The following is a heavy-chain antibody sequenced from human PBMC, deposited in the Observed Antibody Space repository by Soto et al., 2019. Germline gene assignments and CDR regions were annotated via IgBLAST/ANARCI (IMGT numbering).Heavy chain of an antibody. CDR3: AHPINSTAGDSNGRGAQIAY. J-gene: IGHJ4*01. CDR1: GFSFSAFG. V-gene: IGHV3-30*03. Sequence: QVQLVESGGGVVQPGRSLRLSCAASGFSFSAFGMHWVRQAPGKGLEWVAVISFDGSKEYYADPVKGRFTISRDNTKNTLYLQKNSLRAEDTAVYYCAHPINSTAGDSNGRGAQIAYWGHGPLVTVSS. D-gene: IGHD4-4*01. CDR2: ISFDGSKE.